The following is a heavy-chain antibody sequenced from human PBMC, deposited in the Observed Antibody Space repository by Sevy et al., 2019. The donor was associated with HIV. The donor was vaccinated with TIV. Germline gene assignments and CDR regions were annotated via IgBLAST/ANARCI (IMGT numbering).Heavy chain of an antibody. Sequence: GGSLRLSCAASGFTFSSYWMSWVRQAPGKGLEWVANIKQDGSEKYYVDSMKGRFTISRDNAKNSLYLQMNSLRAEDTAVYYCARDGGLLWFGELSVSDYWGQGTLVTVSS. CDR1: GFTFSSYW. CDR2: IKQDGSEK. V-gene: IGHV3-7*01. CDR3: ARDGGLLWFGELSVSDY. D-gene: IGHD3-10*01. J-gene: IGHJ4*02.